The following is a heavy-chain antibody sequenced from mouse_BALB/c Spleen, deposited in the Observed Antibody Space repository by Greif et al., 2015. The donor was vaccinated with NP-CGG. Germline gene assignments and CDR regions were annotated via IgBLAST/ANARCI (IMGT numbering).Heavy chain of an antibody. D-gene: IGHD1-2*01. CDR3: ARHKDGYGCAY. CDR1: GFTFSSYY. CDR2: INSNGGST. J-gene: IGHJ3*01. Sequence: EVQVVESGGGLVKLGGSLKLSCAASGFTFSSYYMSWVRQTPEKRLELVAAINSNGGSTYYPDTVKGRFTISRDNAKNTLYLQMSSLKSEDTALYYCARHKDGYGCAYWGQGTLVTVSA. V-gene: IGHV5-6-2*01.